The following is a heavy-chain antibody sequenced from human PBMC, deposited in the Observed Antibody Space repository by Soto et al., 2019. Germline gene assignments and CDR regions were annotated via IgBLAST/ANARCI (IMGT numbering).Heavy chain of an antibody. J-gene: IGHJ4*02. V-gene: IGHV1-2*04. CDR3: ARGGDGVVVPAARPSIAVADFAFDY. CDR1: GYTFTGYY. D-gene: IGHD2-2*01. Sequence: ASVKVSCKASGYTFTGYYMHWVRQAPGQGLEWMGWINPNSGGTNYAQKFQGWVTMTRDTSISTAYMELSRLRSDDTAVYYCARGGDGVVVPAARPSIAVADFAFDYWGQGTLVTVSS. CDR2: INPNSGGT.